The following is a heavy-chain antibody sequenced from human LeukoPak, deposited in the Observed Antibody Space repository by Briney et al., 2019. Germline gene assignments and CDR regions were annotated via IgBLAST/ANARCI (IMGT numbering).Heavy chain of an antibody. CDR2: FDPEDGET. V-gene: IGHV1-24*01. D-gene: IGHD3-10*01. CDR1: GYTLTELS. J-gene: IGHJ4*02. CDR3: ATDLTYHSMVRGVIGSY. Sequence: ASVKVSCKVSGYTLTELSMHWVRQAPGKGLEWMGGFDPEDGETIYAQKFQGRVTMTEDTSTDTAYMELSSLRSEDTAVYYCATDLTYHSMVRGVIGSYWGQGTLVTVSP.